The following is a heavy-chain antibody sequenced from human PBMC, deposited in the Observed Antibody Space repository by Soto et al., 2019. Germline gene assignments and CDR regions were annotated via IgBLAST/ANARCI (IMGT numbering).Heavy chain of an antibody. J-gene: IGHJ4*02. V-gene: IGHV3-33*01. CDR2: IWYDGKEK. Sequence: QVQVVESGGGVVQPGRSLKLSCAASGFTFSNFCRHWVRQAPGKGLEWVAVIWYDGKEKYYEDSAKGRSTISRDNSKNTLYLQMNSLRAEDTAVYYCVRDPGHDEAMDYWGQGTLVTVSS. CDR1: GFTFSNFC. CDR3: VRDPGHDEAMDY. D-gene: IGHD1-1*01.